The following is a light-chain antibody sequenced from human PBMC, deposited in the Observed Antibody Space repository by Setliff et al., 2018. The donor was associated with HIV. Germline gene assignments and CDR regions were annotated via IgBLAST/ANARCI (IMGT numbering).Light chain of an antibody. V-gene: IGLV2-18*02. CDR1: SSYVGSYNR. CDR2: EVN. J-gene: IGLJ3*02. CDR3: SSFTTGATVM. Sequence: QSALTQPPSVSGSPGQSVTISCTGTSSYVGSYNRVSWYQQPPGTAPKLMIYEVNNRPSGVPDRFSGSKSGNTASLTISGLQAEDEADYYCSSFTTGATVMFGGGTKVTVL.